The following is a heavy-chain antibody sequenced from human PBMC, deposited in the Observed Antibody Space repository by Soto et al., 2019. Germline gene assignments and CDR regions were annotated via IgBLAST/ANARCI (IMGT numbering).Heavy chain of an antibody. CDR1: GFTFDDYT. Sequence: EVQLVESGGVVVQPGGSLRLSCAASGFTFDDYTMHWVRQAPGKGLEWVSLISWDGGSTYYADSVKGRFTISRDNSKNSPYLQMNSLRTEDTALYYCAKDPDSSSSPYDYYGMDVWGQGTTGTVSS. V-gene: IGHV3-43*01. D-gene: IGHD6-6*01. J-gene: IGHJ6*02. CDR2: ISWDGGST. CDR3: AKDPDSSSSPYDYYGMDV.